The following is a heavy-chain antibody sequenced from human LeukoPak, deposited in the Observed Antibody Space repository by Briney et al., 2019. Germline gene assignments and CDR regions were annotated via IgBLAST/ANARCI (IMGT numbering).Heavy chain of an antibody. J-gene: IGHJ4*02. CDR2: ITHSGSS. D-gene: IGHD2-15*01. CDR3: GTSYCSGGSCLNDY. CDR1: GESLSDNY. Sequence: SETLSLTCVVNGESLSDNYWSWIRQSPGKGLEWIGEITHSGSSNYNPSFKSRVTISVDTSKNRFSLNLTSVTAADTAVYYCGTSYCSGGSCLNDYWGQGTLVTVSS. V-gene: IGHV4-34*01.